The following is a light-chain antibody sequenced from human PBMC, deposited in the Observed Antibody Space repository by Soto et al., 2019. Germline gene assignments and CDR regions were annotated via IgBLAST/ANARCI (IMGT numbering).Light chain of an antibody. Sequence: EIVLTKSPATLSLSPGERATLSCRASLSISNSLAWYQQKPGQAPRLLIYEASNRATGIPARFSGSGSGTDFTLTISSLEPEDFAVYNCQQRGEWPPGATFGQGARLEI. CDR2: EAS. J-gene: IGKJ5*01. CDR3: QQRGEWPPGAT. V-gene: IGKV3-11*01. CDR1: LSISNS.